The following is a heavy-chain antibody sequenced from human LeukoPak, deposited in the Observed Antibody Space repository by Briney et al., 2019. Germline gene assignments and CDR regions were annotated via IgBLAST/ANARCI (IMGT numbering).Heavy chain of an antibody. V-gene: IGHV4-39*01. J-gene: IGHJ5*02. CDR2: IYYSGRT. CDR3: ARGRIAVASRWFDP. CDR1: GGSNSSSSYY. Sequence: SETLSLTCTVSGGSNSSSSYYWGWIRQPPGKGLGWIGSIYYSGRTYYNPSLKSRVTISVDTSKNQFSLKLSSVTAADTAVYYCARGRIAVASRWFDPWGQGTLVTVSS. D-gene: IGHD6-19*01.